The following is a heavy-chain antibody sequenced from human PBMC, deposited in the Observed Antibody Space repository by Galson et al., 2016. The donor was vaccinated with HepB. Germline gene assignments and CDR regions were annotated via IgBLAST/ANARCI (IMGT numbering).Heavy chain of an antibody. V-gene: IGHV1-18*01. CDR1: GYTFTSYG. Sequence: SVKVSCKASGYTFTSYGISWVRQAPGQGLEWMGWISAYNGNTNYAQKFQGRVFMTSDTSTDTVYMEHNGLSPEDAAVYYCARGGYCSTDACYFYDALDVWGQGTTITVSS. D-gene: IGHD2-2*01. CDR3: ARGGYCSTDACYFYDALDV. J-gene: IGHJ6*02. CDR2: ISAYNGNT.